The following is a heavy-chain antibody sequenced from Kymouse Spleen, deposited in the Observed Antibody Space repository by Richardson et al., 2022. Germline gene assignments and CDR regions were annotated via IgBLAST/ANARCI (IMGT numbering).Heavy chain of an antibody. D-gene: IGHD2-2*02. Sequence: QVQLQESGPGLVKPSGTLSLTCAVSGGSISSSNWWSWVRQPPGKGLEWIGEIYHSGSTNYNPSLKSRVTISVDKSKNQFSLKLSSVTAADTAVYYCARS*DIVVVPAAREWFGESLFDYWGQGTLVTVSS. CDR1: GGSISSSNW. CDR2: IYHSGST. CDR3: ARS*DIVVVPAAREWFGESLFDY. J-gene: IGHJ4*02. V-gene: IGHV4-4*02.